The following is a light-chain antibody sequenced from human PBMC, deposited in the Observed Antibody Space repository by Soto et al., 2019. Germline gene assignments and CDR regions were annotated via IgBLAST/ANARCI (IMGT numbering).Light chain of an antibody. CDR3: QQRHSWPIT. CDR1: QSVTNY. CDR2: DVS. J-gene: IGKJ5*01. V-gene: IGKV3-11*01. Sequence: EVVLTQSPATLSLSPGERATLSCRASQSVTNYLAWYQHKPGQAPRLLLYDVSNRATGIPASFSGSGSGTDFALTISSLEPEDFAIYYCQQRHSWPITFGQGTRLEIK.